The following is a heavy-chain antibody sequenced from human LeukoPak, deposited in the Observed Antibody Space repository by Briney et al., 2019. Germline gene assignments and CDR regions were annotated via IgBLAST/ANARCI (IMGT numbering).Heavy chain of an antibody. CDR2: ISAYNGNT. CDR3: ARYMGPVGAAAGKGFLNY. D-gene: IGHD6-13*01. V-gene: IGHV1-18*01. J-gene: IGHJ4*02. CDR1: GYTFTSYG. Sequence: ASVKVSCKASGYTFTSYGISWVRQAPGQGLEWMGWISAYNGNTNYAQKLQGRVTMTTDTSTSTAYMELRSLRSDDTAVYYCARYMGPVGAAAGKGFLNYWGQGTLVTVSS.